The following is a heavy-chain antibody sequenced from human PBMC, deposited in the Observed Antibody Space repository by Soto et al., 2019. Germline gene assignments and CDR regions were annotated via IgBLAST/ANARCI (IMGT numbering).Heavy chain of an antibody. J-gene: IGHJ4*02. CDR1: GFSLSTHGVG. D-gene: IGHD2-21*01. CDR3: VSTVVIPPYFDY. Sequence: QITLKESGPTLVTPTQTLTLTCTFSGFSLSTHGVGVGWIRQPPGKALEWLGLIYWDDDKRYNSFVESRVTITKDSSKNQVVLTMTNMDPVDKGTYYCVSTVVIPPYFDYWGQGTLVTVSS. V-gene: IGHV2-5*04. CDR2: IYWDDDK.